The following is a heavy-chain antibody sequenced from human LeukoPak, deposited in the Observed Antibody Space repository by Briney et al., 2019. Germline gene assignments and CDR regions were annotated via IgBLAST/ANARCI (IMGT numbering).Heavy chain of an antibody. V-gene: IGHV1-24*01. CDR2: FDPEDGET. D-gene: IGHD3-10*01. CDR1: GGTFSSYA. J-gene: IGHJ6*02. Sequence: GASVKVSCKASGGTFSSYAISWVRQAPGKGLEWMGGFDPEDGETIYAQKFQGRVTMTEDTSTDTAYMELSSLRSEDTAVYYCATAARALGVRGDYYYYYGMDVWGQGTTVTVSS. CDR3: ATAARALGVRGDYYYYYGMDV.